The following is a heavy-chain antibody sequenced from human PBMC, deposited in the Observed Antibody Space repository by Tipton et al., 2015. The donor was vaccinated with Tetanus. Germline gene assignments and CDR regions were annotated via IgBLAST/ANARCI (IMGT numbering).Heavy chain of an antibody. Sequence: QRVQSGAEVKKPGASVKVSCKASGYTFTGYYIYWVRQAPGQGLEWMGWIDPNSGGTVYAQKFQGRVTMTRDTSISTAYMELRSLRSDDTAGYYCARDRGDYIYYGMDVWGPGATVTVS. CDR2: IDPNSGGT. CDR3: ARDRGDYIYYGMDV. CDR1: GYTFTGYY. V-gene: IGHV1-2*02. D-gene: IGHD3-22*01. J-gene: IGHJ6*02.